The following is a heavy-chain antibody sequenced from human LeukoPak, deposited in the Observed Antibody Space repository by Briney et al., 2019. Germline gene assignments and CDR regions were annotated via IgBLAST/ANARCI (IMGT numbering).Heavy chain of an antibody. CDR3: ARETTGLVDY. Sequence: ASGVTFGRXXMXWXREXXGXXLEWVSYISSSGSTIYYADSVKGRFTISRDNAKNSLYLQMNSLRAEDTAVYYCARETTGLVDYWGQGTLVTVSS. J-gene: IGHJ4*02. V-gene: IGHV3-11*01. CDR1: GVTFGRXX. CDR2: ISSSGSTI. D-gene: IGHD1-1*01.